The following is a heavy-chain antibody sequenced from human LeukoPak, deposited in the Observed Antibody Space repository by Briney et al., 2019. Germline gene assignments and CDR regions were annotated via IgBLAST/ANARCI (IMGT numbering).Heavy chain of an antibody. D-gene: IGHD3-10*01. CDR2: IKRKTDGGTT. V-gene: IGHV3-15*01. J-gene: IGHJ4*02. Sequence: PGGSLRLSCVASGFTFSNAWMSWVRQAPGKGLEWVGRIKRKTDGGTTDYAAPVKGRFTISRDDSTNTLYLQMTSLKTEDTALYYCTIHLFMVRGVYFDYWGQGTLVTVSS. CDR3: TIHLFMVRGVYFDY. CDR1: GFTFSNAW.